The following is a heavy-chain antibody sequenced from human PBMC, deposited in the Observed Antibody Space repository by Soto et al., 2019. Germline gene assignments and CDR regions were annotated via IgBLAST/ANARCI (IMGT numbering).Heavy chain of an antibody. CDR1: GYTFTNYG. V-gene: IGHV1-18*01. Sequence: QVQLVQSGGEVKKPGASVKVSCKASGYTFTNYGISWVRQAPGQGLEWMGWINVYNGNTKYAQKVQGRVTMTTDTSTSTAYMELRSLRSDDTAVYYCARGVGSGSYYNQYNWFDPWGQGTQVTVSS. D-gene: IGHD3-10*01. CDR3: ARGVGSGSYYNQYNWFDP. J-gene: IGHJ5*02. CDR2: INVYNGNT.